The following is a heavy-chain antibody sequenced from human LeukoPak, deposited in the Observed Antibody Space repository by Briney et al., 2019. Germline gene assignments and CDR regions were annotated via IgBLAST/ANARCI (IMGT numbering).Heavy chain of an antibody. CDR1: GYTFTGYY. Sequence: ASVKISCKASGYTFTGYYMHWVRQAPGQGLEWMGWINPNSGGTNYAQKFQGRVTMTRDTSISTAYMELSRLRSDDTAVYYCARGQEMATMTDFDYWGQGTLVTVSS. V-gene: IGHV1-2*02. J-gene: IGHJ4*02. D-gene: IGHD5-24*01. CDR3: ARGQEMATMTDFDY. CDR2: INPNSGGT.